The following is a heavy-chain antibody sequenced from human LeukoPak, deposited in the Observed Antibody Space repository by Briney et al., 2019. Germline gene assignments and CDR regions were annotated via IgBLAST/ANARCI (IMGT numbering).Heavy chain of an antibody. Sequence: ASVTLSLKAAGSSFISYGNSWVRVPHAQGLGWKGWIKPYNGNTKYPQNLQGRTTLTTDTSTNTAYLALRSLRSDDTAVYYCARFQLIEKNWFDPWGQGTLVTVSS. V-gene: IGHV1-18*01. CDR1: GSSFISYG. CDR2: IKPYNGNT. CDR3: ARFQLIEKNWFDP. D-gene: IGHD2-2*01. J-gene: IGHJ5*02.